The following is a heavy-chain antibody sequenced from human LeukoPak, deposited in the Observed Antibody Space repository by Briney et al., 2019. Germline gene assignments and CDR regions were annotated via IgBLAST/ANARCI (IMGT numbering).Heavy chain of an antibody. CDR2: ISPTGSTT. CDR1: GFSFSGYW. Sequence: QPGGSLRLSCTASGFSFSGYWMHWARQLPGKGLVWVSRISPTGSTTSYADSVKGRFTVSRDNAKNTLYLQVNNLRAEDTAVYYCARGPNSNWSGLDFWGQGTLLTVSS. D-gene: IGHD6-6*01. V-gene: IGHV3-74*01. CDR3: ARGPNSNWSGLDF. J-gene: IGHJ4*02.